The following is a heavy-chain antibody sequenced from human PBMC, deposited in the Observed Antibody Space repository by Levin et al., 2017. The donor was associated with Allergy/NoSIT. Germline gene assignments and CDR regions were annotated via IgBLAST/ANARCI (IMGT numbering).Heavy chain of an antibody. D-gene: IGHD1-7*01. CDR3: ARGWWLELRYYYYGMDV. CDR2: MNPNSGNT. Sequence: ASVKVSCKASGYTFTSYDINWVRQATGQGLEWMGWMNPNSGNTGYAQKFQGRVTMTRNTSISTAYMELSSLRSEDTAVYYCARGWWLELRYYYYGMDVWGQGTTVTVSS. V-gene: IGHV1-8*01. CDR1: GYTFTSYD. J-gene: IGHJ6*02.